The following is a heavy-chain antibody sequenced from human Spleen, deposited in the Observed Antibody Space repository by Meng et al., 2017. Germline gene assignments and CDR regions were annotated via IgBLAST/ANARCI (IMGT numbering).Heavy chain of an antibody. CDR3: ARKAVNCISTTCYSLDY. D-gene: IGHD2-2*01. Sequence: SVKVSCKASGYTFTSYGISWVRQAPGQGLEWMGWIIPIFGTANYAQKFQGRVTITTDESTSTIYMELTRLTSEDTAVYFCARKAVNCISTTCYSLDYWGQGTLVTVSS. J-gene: IGHJ4*02. CDR2: IIPIFGTA. CDR1: GYTFTSYG. V-gene: IGHV1-69*05.